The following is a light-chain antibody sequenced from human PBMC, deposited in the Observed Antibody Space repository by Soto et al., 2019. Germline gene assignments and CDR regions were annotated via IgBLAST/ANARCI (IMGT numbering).Light chain of an antibody. CDR3: QQYNDWPRT. J-gene: IGKJ4*01. CDR1: QSVNSN. CDR2: GAS. Sequence: EIVMTQSPATLSVSPGERATLSCRASQSVNSNLAWNQQKPGQAPRILIYGASTRATAIPARFSGSGSGTEFTLTISSLQSEDFAVYYCQQYNDWPRTFGGGTKVEIK. V-gene: IGKV3-15*01.